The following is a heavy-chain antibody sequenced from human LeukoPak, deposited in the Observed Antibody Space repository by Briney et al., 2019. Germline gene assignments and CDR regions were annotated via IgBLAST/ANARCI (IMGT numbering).Heavy chain of an antibody. CDR3: ANTRKRYCSGGNCYSGILVYFDY. D-gene: IGHD2-15*01. CDR2: ISGSGGST. V-gene: IGHV3-23*01. CDR1: GFTFSSYA. Sequence: GGSLRLSCAASGFTFSSYAMSWVRQAPGKGLEWVSAISGSGGSTYYADSVKGRFTISRDNSKNTLYLQMNSLRAEDTAVYYCANTRKRYCSGGNCYSGILVYFDYWGQGTLVTVSS. J-gene: IGHJ4*02.